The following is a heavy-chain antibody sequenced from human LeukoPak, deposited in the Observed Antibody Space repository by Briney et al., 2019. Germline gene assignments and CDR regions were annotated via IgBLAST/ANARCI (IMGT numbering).Heavy chain of an antibody. Sequence: NSSETLSLTCIVSGGSINSYYWSWIRQPPGKGLEWIGYIYYRGSISYNPSLKSRATISVDTSKNQLSLKLTSVTAADTAVYYCASVYSSRTYWFDPWGQGTLVTVSS. CDR3: ASVYSSRTYWFDP. D-gene: IGHD6-13*01. J-gene: IGHJ5*02. CDR2: IYYRGSI. V-gene: IGHV4-59*01. CDR1: GGSINSYY.